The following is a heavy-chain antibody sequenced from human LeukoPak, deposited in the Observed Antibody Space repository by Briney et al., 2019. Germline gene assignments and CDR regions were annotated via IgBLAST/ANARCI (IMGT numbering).Heavy chain of an antibody. V-gene: IGHV3-66*01. CDR2: IYVGGNT. CDR3: AREKGSSWHDAFDI. CDR1: GFTVSNNY. Sequence: PGGSLRLSCAASGFTVSNNYMSWVRQAPGKGLEWGSVIYVGGNTYYADSVKDRFTISRDNSKNTLYLQMNSLRAEDTAVYYCAREKGSSWHDAFDIWGQGTMVTVSS. D-gene: IGHD6-13*01. J-gene: IGHJ3*02.